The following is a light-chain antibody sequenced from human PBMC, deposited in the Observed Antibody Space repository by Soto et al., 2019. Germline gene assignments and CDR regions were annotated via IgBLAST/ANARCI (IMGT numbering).Light chain of an antibody. J-gene: IGLJ2*01. CDR1: SGRIASTY. CDR2: EDN. V-gene: IGLV6-57*03. Sequence: NFMLTQPHSVSGSPGKTVTLSCTRSSGRIASTYVQWYQQRPGSAPTTVIYEDNQRPSGVPDRFSGSIDSSSNSASLTISGLETEDEADYYCQSYDSSNQVFGGGTQLTVL. CDR3: QSYDSSNQV.